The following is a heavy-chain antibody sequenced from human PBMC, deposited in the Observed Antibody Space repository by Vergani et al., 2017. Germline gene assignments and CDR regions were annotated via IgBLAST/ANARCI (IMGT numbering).Heavy chain of an antibody. D-gene: IGHD5-18*01. J-gene: IGHJ4*02. CDR1: GYTFTSYY. Sequence: QVQLVQSGAEVKKPGASVKFSCKASGYTFTSYYMHWVRQAPGQGLEWMGIINPRGGSTRYAQKFQGRVHMTRDTSTSTVYMELSSLRSEDTAVYYCARGAGEWIQLWLPVDYWGQGTLVTVSS. CDR2: INPRGGST. CDR3: ARGAGEWIQLWLPVDY. V-gene: IGHV1-46*01.